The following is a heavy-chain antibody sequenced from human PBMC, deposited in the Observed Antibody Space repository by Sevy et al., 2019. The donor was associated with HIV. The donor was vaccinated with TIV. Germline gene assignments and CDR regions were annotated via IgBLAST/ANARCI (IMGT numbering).Heavy chain of an antibody. CDR3: ARDPRIFGDYLLTYFDY. D-gene: IGHD4-17*01. J-gene: IGHJ4*02. CDR1: RFAFSDYG. CDR2: IWYDGNNQ. V-gene: IGHV3-33*01. Sequence: GGSLRLSCVASRFAFSDYGMHWVRQAPGKGLEWVAVIWYDGNNQHYSDSVRGRFTISRDNSKNTLYLQLSSLRAEDTAVYYCARDPRIFGDYLLTYFDYWGQGVLVTVSS.